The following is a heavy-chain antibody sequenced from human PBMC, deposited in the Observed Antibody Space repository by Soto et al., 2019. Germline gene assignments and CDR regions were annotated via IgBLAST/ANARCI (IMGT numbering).Heavy chain of an antibody. Sequence: QVQLQESGPGLVKPSETLSLTCTGSGGSISSYYWSWIRQPPGKGLEWIGYIYYSGSTNYNPSHKSRVTIPADTSKNQFSLKLSPVTAADTAVYYCARNHDLLTGYSSPHFDYWGQGTLVTVSS. CDR2: IYYSGST. D-gene: IGHD3-9*01. V-gene: IGHV4-59*01. CDR1: GGSISSYY. J-gene: IGHJ4*02. CDR3: ARNHDLLTGYSSPHFDY.